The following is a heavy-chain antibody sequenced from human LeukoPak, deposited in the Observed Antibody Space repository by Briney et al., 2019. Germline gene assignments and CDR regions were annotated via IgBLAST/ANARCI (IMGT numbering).Heavy chain of an antibody. D-gene: IGHD5-12*01. V-gene: IGHV3-30*01. CDR3: ARGRHSDYDYMLDF. Sequence: GGSLRLSCAASGFAFSTYAMHWVRQAPGKGLEWVAFISYHGENKYYGDSVEGRFTVSRDNSENRLYLQMDSLRPEDTAVFYCARGRHSDYDYMLDFWGQGALVIVTS. J-gene: IGHJ4*02. CDR2: ISYHGENK. CDR1: GFAFSTYA.